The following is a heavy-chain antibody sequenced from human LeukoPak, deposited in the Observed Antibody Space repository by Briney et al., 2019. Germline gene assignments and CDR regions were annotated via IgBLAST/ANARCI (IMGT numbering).Heavy chain of an antibody. CDR1: GGSINRSYYY. V-gene: IGHV4-39*07. J-gene: IGHJ6*03. CDR3: ARVLAAKGYYYYYYMDV. CDR2: IYYSGNT. D-gene: IGHD2-15*01. Sequence: SETLSLTCTVSGGSINRSYYYWDWIRQPPGKGLEWIGSIYYSGNTYYNPSLKSRVTISVDTSKNQFSLKLSSVTAADTAVYYCARVLAAKGYYYYYYMDVWGKGTTVTVSS.